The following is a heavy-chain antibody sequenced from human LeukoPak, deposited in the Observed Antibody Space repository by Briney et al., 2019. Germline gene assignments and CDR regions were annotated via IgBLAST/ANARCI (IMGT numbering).Heavy chain of an antibody. V-gene: IGHV2-5*01. J-gene: IGHJ5*02. Sequence: SGATLVKPTQTLTLTCTFSGFSRSTSGVGVGWLRQPPGKALAWLALIYWYDDKCYRPSLKSRLTITKDTSKNQVVLTMTNMDPVDTATYYCADRRGGLRYFDWLTGSGWFDPWGQGTLVTVSS. CDR1: GFSRSTSGVG. D-gene: IGHD3-9*01. CDR2: IYWYDDK. CDR3: ADRRGGLRYFDWLTGSGWFDP.